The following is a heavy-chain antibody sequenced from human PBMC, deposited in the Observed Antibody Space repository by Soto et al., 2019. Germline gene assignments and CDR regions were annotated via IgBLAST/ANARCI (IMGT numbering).Heavy chain of an antibody. CDR2: ISYDGSNK. J-gene: IGHJ6*02. CDR3: ARDQSSLRFLEWRFYYYYYGMDV. Sequence: GGSLRLSCAASGFTFSSYAMHWVRQAPGKGLEWVAVISYDGSNKYYADSVKGRFTISRDNSKNTLYLQMNSLRAEDTAVYYCARDQSSLRFLEWRFYYYYYGMDVWGQGTTVTVSS. V-gene: IGHV3-30-3*01. D-gene: IGHD3-3*01. CDR1: GFTFSSYA.